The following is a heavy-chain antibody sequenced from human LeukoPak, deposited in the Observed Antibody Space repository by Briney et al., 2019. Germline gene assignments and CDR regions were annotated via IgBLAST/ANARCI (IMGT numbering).Heavy chain of an antibody. CDR3: ARRGQQLAFDY. Sequence: SQTLSLTCAISGDSVSSNSATWNWIRQFPSRGLERLGRTYYRSKWYNEYAVSVKSRIAISPDTSMNHFSLQLNSVTPEDTAVYYCARRGQQLAFDYWGQGTLVTVSS. CDR1: GDSVSSNSAT. CDR2: TYYRSKWYN. V-gene: IGHV6-1*01. J-gene: IGHJ4*02. D-gene: IGHD6-13*01.